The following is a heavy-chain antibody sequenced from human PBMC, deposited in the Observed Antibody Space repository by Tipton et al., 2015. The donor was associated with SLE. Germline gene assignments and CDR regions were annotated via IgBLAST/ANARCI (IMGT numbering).Heavy chain of an antibody. Sequence: SLRLSCAASGFTFSGYWMTWVRQAPGKGLEWVANIKHDGSEKYYVDSVRGRFTISRDNAKNSLYLQMNSLRAEDTAVYYCARQGYDSSGYYFDYWGQGTLVTVSS. J-gene: IGHJ4*02. CDR1: GFTFSGYW. V-gene: IGHV3-7*01. D-gene: IGHD3-22*01. CDR3: ARQGYDSSGYYFDY. CDR2: IKHDGSEK.